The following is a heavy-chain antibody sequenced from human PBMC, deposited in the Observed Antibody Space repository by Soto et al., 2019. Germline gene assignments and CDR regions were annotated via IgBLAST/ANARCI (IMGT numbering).Heavy chain of an antibody. D-gene: IGHD1-26*01. Sequence: ASVKVSCPASGYTFMHYYIHWVRQAPGQGLEWMGIINPNGYTSTLAQKFQGRLTVTSDTSTSTVYMELGSLSSEDTAVYYWAKGVGRIVPRYFDIWGQGSRVTV. CDR2: INPNGYTS. J-gene: IGHJ4*02. CDR3: AKGVGRIVPRYFDI. V-gene: IGHV1-46*01. CDR1: GYTFMHYY.